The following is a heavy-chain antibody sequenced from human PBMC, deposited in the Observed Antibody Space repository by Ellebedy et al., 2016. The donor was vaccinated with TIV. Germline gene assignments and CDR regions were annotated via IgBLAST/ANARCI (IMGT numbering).Heavy chain of an antibody. Sequence: MPSETLSLTCTVSGASVSSSTYYWGWIRQPPGKNLEWIGSVSYSGSTYYNSSLKSRVTISVDTSKNQFSLKLNSVTAADTAVYYCARQGYRGYSYGATYTPFDYWGQGTLVTVST. CDR2: VSYSGST. D-gene: IGHD5-18*01. CDR3: ARQGYRGYSYGATYTPFDY. J-gene: IGHJ4*02. CDR1: GASVSSSTYY. V-gene: IGHV4-39*01.